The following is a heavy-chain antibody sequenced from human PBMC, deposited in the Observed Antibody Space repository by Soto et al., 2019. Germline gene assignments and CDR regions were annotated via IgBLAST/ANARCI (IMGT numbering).Heavy chain of an antibody. CDR2: IYHSGST. CDR1: GGSISSSNW. J-gene: IGHJ5*01. D-gene: IGHD4-17*01. Sequence: SETLSLTCSVSGGSISSSNWWSWVRQPPGKGLEWIGEIYHSGSTNYNPSLKSRVTISVDKSKNQFSLKLSSVTAADTAVYYGASNLGGDYNWVDSWGQGTLVTVS. V-gene: IGHV4-4*02. CDR3: ASNLGGDYNWVDS.